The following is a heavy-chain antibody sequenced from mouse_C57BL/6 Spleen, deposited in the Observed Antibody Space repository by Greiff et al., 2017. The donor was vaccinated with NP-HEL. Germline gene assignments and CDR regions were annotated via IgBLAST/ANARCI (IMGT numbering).Heavy chain of an antibody. CDR3: TREGGYDGRLAY. Sequence: EVQLQQSGTVLARPGASVKMSCKTSGYTFTSYWMHWVKQRPGQGLEWIGAIYPGNSDTSYNQKFKGKATLTAVTSASTAYMELSSLTNEDSAVYYYTREGGYDGRLAYWGQGTLVTVSA. V-gene: IGHV1-5*01. D-gene: IGHD2-2*01. CDR1: GYTFTSYW. CDR2: IYPGNSDT. J-gene: IGHJ3*01.